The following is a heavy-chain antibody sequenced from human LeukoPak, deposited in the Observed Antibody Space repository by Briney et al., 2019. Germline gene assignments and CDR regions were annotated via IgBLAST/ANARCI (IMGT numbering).Heavy chain of an antibody. V-gene: IGHV4-39*07. J-gene: IGHJ4*02. CDR2: IYYSGST. Sequence: SETLSLTCTVSAGSISSSTYYWGWFRQPPGKGLEWIGTIYYSGSTYYNPSLKSRVTISVDTSKNQFSLKLSSVTAADTAVYYCARWTDWNRDGYNYFDYWGQGTLVTISS. D-gene: IGHD5-24*01. CDR1: AGSISSSTYY. CDR3: ARWTDWNRDGYNYFDY.